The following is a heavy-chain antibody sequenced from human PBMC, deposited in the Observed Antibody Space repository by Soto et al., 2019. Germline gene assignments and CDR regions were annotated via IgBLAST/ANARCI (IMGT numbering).Heavy chain of an antibody. D-gene: IGHD5-12*01. V-gene: IGHV4-30-4*01. CDR3: ARLYTGYEAFDY. CDR1: GGSINSGDYY. CDR2: IYYIGST. J-gene: IGHJ4*02. Sequence: QVQLQEAGPGLMKPSQTLSLTCSVSGGSINSGDYYWSWIRQSPGKGLEWIGYIYYIGSTYYNTSLKSRSTISIDTSKNQFFLDVDSVTAADTAVYYCARLYTGYEAFDYWGQGTLVTVSS.